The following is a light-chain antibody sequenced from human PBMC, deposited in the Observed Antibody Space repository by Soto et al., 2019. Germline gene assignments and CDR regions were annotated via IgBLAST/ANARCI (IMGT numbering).Light chain of an antibody. J-gene: IGLJ1*01. CDR1: SGYSNYK. V-gene: IGLV9-49*01. CDR2: VGTGGIVG. CDR3: GADQGRGRNYV. Sequence: QSVLTQPPSASASLGASVTLTCTLSSGYSNYKVDWYQQRPGKGPRFVMRVGTGGIVGSKGDGIPDRFSVLGSGLNRYLTIKNIQKEDESTYHWGADQGRGRNYVFGTGTKVTVL.